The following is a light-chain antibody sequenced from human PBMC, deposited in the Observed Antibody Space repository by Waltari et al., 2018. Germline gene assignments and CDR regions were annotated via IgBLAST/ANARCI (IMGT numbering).Light chain of an antibody. CDR1: QDINSD. CDR2: YAS. Sequence: AIQLTQSPSSLSASVGDRVTIACRASQDINSDLAWYQQKPGKAPRLLLYYASRLQSGVPSRFSGSGSGTDFTLTISSLQPEDFATYHCQHFKTYPITFGQGTRLEIK. J-gene: IGKJ5*01. V-gene: IGKV1-13*02. CDR3: QHFKTYPIT.